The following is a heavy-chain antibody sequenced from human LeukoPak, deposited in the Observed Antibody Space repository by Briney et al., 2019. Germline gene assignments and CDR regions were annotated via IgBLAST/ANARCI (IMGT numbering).Heavy chain of an antibody. J-gene: IGHJ4*02. CDR2: INPNSGGT. D-gene: IGHD6-19*01. CDR3: ARGTRSGWIDLDY. V-gene: IGHV1-2*06. Sequence: ASAKVSCKASGYTFTGYYMHWVRQAPGQGLEWMGRINPNSGGTNYAQKFQGRVTMTRDTSISTAYMELSRLRSDDTAVYYCARGTRSGWIDLDYWGQGTLVTVSS. CDR1: GYTFTGYY.